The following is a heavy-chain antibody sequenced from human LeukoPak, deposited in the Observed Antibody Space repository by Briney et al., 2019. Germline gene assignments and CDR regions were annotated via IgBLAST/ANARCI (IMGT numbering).Heavy chain of an antibody. CDR2: IYSGRST. CDR3: VLRPRSSIDSVLDY. J-gene: IGHJ4*02. V-gene: IGHV3-66*02. D-gene: IGHD2-2*01. CDR1: GFTVSSYY. Sequence: GGSLRLSCAASGFTVSSYYMSWVRQAPGKGLEWVSTIYSGRSTYYPDSLKGRFTISRDDSKNTVYLQMNSLRGEDTAVYYCVLRPRSSIDSVLDYWGQGTLVTVSS.